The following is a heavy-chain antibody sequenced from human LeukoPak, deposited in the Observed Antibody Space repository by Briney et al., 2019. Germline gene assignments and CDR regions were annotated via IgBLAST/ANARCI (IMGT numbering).Heavy chain of an antibody. D-gene: IGHD6-19*01. J-gene: IGHJ4*02. V-gene: IGHV4-34*01. CDR1: GGSFSGYY. CDR3: ARVAGGWYSFDY. CDR2: INHSGST. Sequence: SETLSLTCAVYGGSFSGYYWSWIRQPPGKGLEWIGEINHSGSTNYNPSLKSRVTISVDTSKNQFSLKLSSVTAADTAVYYCARVAGGWYSFDYWGQGTLVTVSS.